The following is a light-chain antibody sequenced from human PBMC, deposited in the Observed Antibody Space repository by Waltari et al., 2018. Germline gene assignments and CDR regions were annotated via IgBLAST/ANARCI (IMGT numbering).Light chain of an antibody. CDR1: KLYNKY. Sequence: SYEMTQPPSVSVSPGQTATITCPGDKLYNKYAYWYQPKSGQSPVLVIYQNPKRPSGIPERFSGSNAGNIATLTISGTQAMDEADYYCQAWDSSTVVFGGGTKVTVL. V-gene: IGLV3-1*01. CDR3: QAWDSSTVV. CDR2: QNP. J-gene: IGLJ2*01.